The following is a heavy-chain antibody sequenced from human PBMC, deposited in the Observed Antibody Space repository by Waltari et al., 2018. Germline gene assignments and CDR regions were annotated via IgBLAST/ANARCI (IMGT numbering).Heavy chain of an antibody. CDR1: GGSISSYY. J-gene: IGHJ4*02. Sequence: QVQLQESGPGLVKPSETLSLTCTVSGGSISSYYWSWIRQPAGKGLEWIGRIYTSGSTNYNPSLKSRVTMSVDTSKNQCSLKLSSVTAADTAVYYCAGGYSSSWYPAFDYWGQGTLVTVSS. CDR2: IYTSGST. CDR3: AGGYSSSWYPAFDY. D-gene: IGHD6-13*01. V-gene: IGHV4-4*07.